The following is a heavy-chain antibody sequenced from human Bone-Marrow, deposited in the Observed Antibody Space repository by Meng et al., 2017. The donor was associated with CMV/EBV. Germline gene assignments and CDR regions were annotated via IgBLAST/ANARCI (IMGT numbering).Heavy chain of an antibody. Sequence: QQQRKEWAPGVVTSSQTLSTTSTVCGGSISSGDYYWSWIRQTAGKCLGWIGYIYYSGSTYYNTSLKSRVIISVDTSKNQFSLKLSSVTAADTDVYYCARVLSGYFDYWGQGTLVTVSS. CDR1: GGSISSGDYY. CDR2: IYYSGST. J-gene: IGHJ4*02. D-gene: IGHD2-15*01. V-gene: IGHV4-30-4*08. CDR3: ARVLSGYFDY.